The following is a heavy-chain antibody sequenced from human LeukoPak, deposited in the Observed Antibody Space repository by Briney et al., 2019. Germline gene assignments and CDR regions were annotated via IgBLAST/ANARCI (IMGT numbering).Heavy chain of an antibody. D-gene: IGHD3-10*01. CDR3: ATVAVIRGVTYFDY. CDR1: GGSISSYY. Sequence: SETLSLTCTVSGGSISSYYWSWLRQPPGKGLEWIAYLFYSGSTDYNPSLESRVTISVDTSKNQFSLELRSVTAADTAVYYCATVAVIRGVTYFDYWGQGTLVSVSS. CDR2: LFYSGST. J-gene: IGHJ4*02. V-gene: IGHV4-59*01.